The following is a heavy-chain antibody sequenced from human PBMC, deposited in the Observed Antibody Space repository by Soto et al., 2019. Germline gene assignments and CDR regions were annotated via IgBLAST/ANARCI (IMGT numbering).Heavy chain of an antibody. Sequence: PSETLSLTCAVSGGSISSGGYSWSWIRQPPGKGLEWIGYIYHSGSTYYNPSLKSRVTISVDRSKNQFSLKLSSVTAADTAVYYCARITYCGGDCYRGFDPWGQGTQVTVS. J-gene: IGHJ5*02. CDR1: GGSISSGGYS. V-gene: IGHV4-30-2*01. CDR2: IYHSGST. D-gene: IGHD2-21*02. CDR3: ARITYCGGDCYRGFDP.